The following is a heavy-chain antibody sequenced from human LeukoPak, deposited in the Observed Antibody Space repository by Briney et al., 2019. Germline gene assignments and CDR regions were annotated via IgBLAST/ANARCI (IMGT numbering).Heavy chain of an antibody. CDR1: GFTFSSYS. CDR2: ISSSSSYI. CDR3: AKDSEGSSWAYYFDY. V-gene: IGHV3-21*01. D-gene: IGHD6-13*01. J-gene: IGHJ4*02. Sequence: GGSLRLSSAASGFTFSSYSMNWVRHAPGKGLEWVSSISSSSSYIYYADSVKGRFTISRDNAKNSLYLQMNSLRAEDTAVYYCAKDSEGSSWAYYFDYWGQGTLVTVSS.